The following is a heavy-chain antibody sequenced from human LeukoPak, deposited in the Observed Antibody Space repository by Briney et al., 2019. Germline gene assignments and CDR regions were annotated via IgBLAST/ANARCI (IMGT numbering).Heavy chain of an antibody. D-gene: IGHD6-13*01. CDR3: AREDLAAAGQMGDY. V-gene: IGHV1-18*01. Sequence: GASVKVSCKASGYTFTNYGVSWVRQAPGQGLEWMGWISAYNGNTNYAQKVQGRVTMTTDTSTSTVYMELSSLRSEDTAVYYCAREDLAAAGQMGDYWGQGTLVTVSS. J-gene: IGHJ4*02. CDR2: ISAYNGNT. CDR1: GYTFTNYG.